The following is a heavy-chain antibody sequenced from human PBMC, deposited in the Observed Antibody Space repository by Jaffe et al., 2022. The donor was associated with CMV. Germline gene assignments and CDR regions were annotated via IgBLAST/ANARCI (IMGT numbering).Heavy chain of an antibody. J-gene: IGHJ6*02. CDR1: GYTFSGYY. CDR2: INPNGAGS. Sequence: QVQLVQSGAEVKKPGASVKVSCKASGYTFSGYYIHWVRQAPGQGLEWMGWINPNGAGSNHARKFQGRVTMTGDTSISTAHMELIRLTSDDTAVYYCARGGETMYAMGDYDGMDVWGQGATVTVSS. D-gene: IGHD2-8*01. CDR3: ARGGETMYAMGDYDGMDV. V-gene: IGHV1-2*02.